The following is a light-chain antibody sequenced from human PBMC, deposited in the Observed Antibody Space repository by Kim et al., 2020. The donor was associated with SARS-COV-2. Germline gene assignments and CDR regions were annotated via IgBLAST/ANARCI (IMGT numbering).Light chain of an antibody. CDR2: KAS. V-gene: IGKV1-5*03. CDR1: QSMSSW. CDR3: QQYNSYPWT. Sequence: ASVGDRVTMTCRASQSMSSWLAWYQQKPGKAPKLLIYKASSLESGVPSRFSGSGSGTEFTLTISSLQPDDFATYYCQQYNSYPWTFGQGTKVDIK. J-gene: IGKJ1*01.